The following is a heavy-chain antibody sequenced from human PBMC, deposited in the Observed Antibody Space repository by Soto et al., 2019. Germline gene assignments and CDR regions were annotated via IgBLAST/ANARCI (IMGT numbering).Heavy chain of an antibody. CDR3: ARGGYSYGNFDY. D-gene: IGHD5-18*01. Sequence: LSLTCAVSGGSISSGGHYWSWIRQHPGKGLEWIGYMYDSGGMHYKPSLKSRVTMSVDTSKNQFPLELRSVTAADTAVYYCARGGYSYGNFDYWGQGTLVTVSS. CDR1: GGSISSGGHY. J-gene: IGHJ4*02. V-gene: IGHV4-31*11. CDR2: MYDSGGM.